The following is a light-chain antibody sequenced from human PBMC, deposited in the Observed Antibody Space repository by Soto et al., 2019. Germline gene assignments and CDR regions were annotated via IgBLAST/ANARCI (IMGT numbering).Light chain of an antibody. CDR2: DAS. CDR1: QSINRW. Sequence: IQMTQSPSTLSASIGDTVTITCRASQSINRWLAWYQHKPGEAPKLLIYDASSLESGVPSRFSGTASGTKFTLISSSLHPDVFSTYYCQQYGSYWTFGQGTKVEIK. V-gene: IGKV1-5*01. CDR3: QQYGSYWT. J-gene: IGKJ1*01.